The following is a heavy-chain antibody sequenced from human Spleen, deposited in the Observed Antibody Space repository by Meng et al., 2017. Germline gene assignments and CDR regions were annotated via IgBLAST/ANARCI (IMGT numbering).Heavy chain of an antibody. CDR3: ARDCGGDCYGFDP. V-gene: IGHV4-59*02. J-gene: IGHJ5*02. D-gene: IGHD2-21*02. Sequence: SETLSLTCTVSGGSVTSYYWSWIRQPPGKGLEWIGYIYHSGSTTYNPSFRSRVTISIDTSKNEFSLNLRSVTAADTAVYYCARDCGGDCYGFDPWGQGTQVTVSS. CDR1: GGSVTSYY. CDR2: IYHSGST.